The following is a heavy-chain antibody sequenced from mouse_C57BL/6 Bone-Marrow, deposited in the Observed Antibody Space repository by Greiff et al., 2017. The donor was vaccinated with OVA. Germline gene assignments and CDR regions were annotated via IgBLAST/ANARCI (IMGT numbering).Heavy chain of an antibody. CDR2: ISNGGGST. Sequence: EVQRVESGGGLVQPGGSLKLSCAASGFTFSDYYMYWVRQTPEKRLEWVAYISNGGGSTYYPVTVKGRFTISRDNAKNTLYLQMSRLKSEDTAMYYCARLSYYYGSSRRYYAMDYWGQGTSVTVSS. D-gene: IGHD1-1*01. CDR3: ARLSYYYGSSRRYYAMDY. J-gene: IGHJ4*01. CDR1: GFTFSDYY. V-gene: IGHV5-12*01.